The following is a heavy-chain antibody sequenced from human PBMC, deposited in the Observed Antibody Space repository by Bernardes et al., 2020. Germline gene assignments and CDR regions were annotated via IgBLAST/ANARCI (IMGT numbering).Heavy chain of an antibody. CDR3: ARSVDYDFWSGYYYYYGMDV. V-gene: IGHV1-8*01. J-gene: IGHJ6*02. CDR2: MNPNSGNT. Sequence: ASVKVSCKASGYTFTSYDINWVRQATGQGLEWMGWMNPNSGNTGYAQKFQGRVTMTRNTSISTAYMELSSLRSEDTAVYYCARSVDYDFWSGYYYYYGMDVWGQGTTVTVSS. CDR1: GYTFTSYD. D-gene: IGHD3-3*01.